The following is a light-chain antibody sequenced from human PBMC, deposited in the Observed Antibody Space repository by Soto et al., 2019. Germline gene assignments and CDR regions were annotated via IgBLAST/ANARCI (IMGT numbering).Light chain of an antibody. CDR3: SSYAGSYTVV. V-gene: IGLV2-11*01. CDR1: SSDVGAFNF. J-gene: IGLJ2*01. Sequence: QSALTQPRSVSGSPGQSVTISCTGTSSDVGAFNFVSWYQQHPGKAPKLIIYDVTKRPSGVPDRFSGSRSGSMASLTISGLQAEDEGDYYCSSYAGSYTVVVGGGTKLTVL. CDR2: DVT.